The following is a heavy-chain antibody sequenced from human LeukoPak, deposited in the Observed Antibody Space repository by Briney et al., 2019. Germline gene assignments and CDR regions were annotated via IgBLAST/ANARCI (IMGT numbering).Heavy chain of an antibody. V-gene: IGHV4-30-2*01. CDR2: IYHSGST. J-gene: IGHJ4*02. CDR3: ARGGSGSYVVFDY. Sequence: PSQTLSLTCTVSGGSISSGDYYWSWIRQPPGKGLEWIGYIYHSGSTYYNPSLKSRVTISVDRSKNQFSLKLSSVTAADTAVYYCARGGSGSYVVFDYWGQGTLVTVSS. D-gene: IGHD3-10*01. CDR1: GGSISSGDYY.